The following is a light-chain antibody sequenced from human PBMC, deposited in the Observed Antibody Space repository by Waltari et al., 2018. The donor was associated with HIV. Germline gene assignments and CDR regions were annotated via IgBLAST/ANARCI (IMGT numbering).Light chain of an antibody. V-gene: IGLV3-21*04. CDR1: NIRGKP. Sequence: SYVLTPPPSVSVASGAAATISCGAWNIRGKPVHWYNQQPAQPPVLVTRYNSDPPSGSPGRISGSNSGHTATLTITSVEAGDEATYYCQVWDSSNEHVVFGGGTELTVL. J-gene: IGLJ3*02. CDR3: QVWDSSNEHVV. CDR2: YNS.